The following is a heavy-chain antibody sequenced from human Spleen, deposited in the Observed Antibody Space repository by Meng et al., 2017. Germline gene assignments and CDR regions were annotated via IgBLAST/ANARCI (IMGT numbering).Heavy chain of an antibody. CDR1: GYTCTSYA. CDR2: ISGYNGDT. Sequence: QVQLVQSGAEVKRPGASVKVSCKASGYTCTSYAISWVRQAPGQGLEWMGWISGYNGDTKYAQKLQDRVTMTTDTSTSTAYMELRSLISDDTAVYYCARDPAAVEGRLGWFDPWGQGTLVTVSS. V-gene: IGHV1-18*01. CDR3: ARDPAAVEGRLGWFDP. J-gene: IGHJ5*02. D-gene: IGHD1-26*01.